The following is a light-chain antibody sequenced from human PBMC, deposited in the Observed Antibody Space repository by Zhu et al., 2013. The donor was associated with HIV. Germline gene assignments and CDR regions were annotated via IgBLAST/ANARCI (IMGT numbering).Light chain of an antibody. Sequence: DTVLTQLPGTLSLSPGERATLSCRASQSVSNNFLAWYQQRPGQAPRLLIYDASTRATGIPDRLSGSGSGTDFTLTISRLEPEDLAVYYCQQYGSSPTFGPGTKVDIK. CDR2: DAS. J-gene: IGKJ3*01. V-gene: IGKV3-20*01. CDR1: QSVSNNF. CDR3: QQYGSSPT.